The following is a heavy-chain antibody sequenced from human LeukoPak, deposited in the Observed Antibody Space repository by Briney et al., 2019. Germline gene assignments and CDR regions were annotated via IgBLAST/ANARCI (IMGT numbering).Heavy chain of an antibody. CDR2: IYYSGST. CDR3: ARVQWLGTFYFDY. CDR1: GGSISSGGYY. D-gene: IGHD6-19*01. J-gene: IGHJ4*02. V-gene: IGHV4-61*08. Sequence: SQTLSLTCTVSGGSISSGGYYWSWIRQPPGKGLEWIGYIYYSGSTNYNPSLKSRVTISVDTSKNQFSLKLSSVTAADTAVYYCARVQWLGTFYFDYWGQGTLVTVSS.